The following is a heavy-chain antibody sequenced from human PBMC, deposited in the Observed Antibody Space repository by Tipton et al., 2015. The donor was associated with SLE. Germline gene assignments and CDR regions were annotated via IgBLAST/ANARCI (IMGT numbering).Heavy chain of an antibody. Sequence: TLSLTCTVSGGSISSHYWSWIRQPPGRGLEWIGYIYYSGSTNYNPSLKSRVTISVDTSKKEVSLKVTSVNAADTAVYYCARDQEVSSGENRFDPWGQGTLVTVSS. CDR1: GGSISSHY. D-gene: IGHD2/OR15-2a*01. CDR3: ARDQEVSSGENRFDP. CDR2: IYYSGST. V-gene: IGHV4-59*11. J-gene: IGHJ5*02.